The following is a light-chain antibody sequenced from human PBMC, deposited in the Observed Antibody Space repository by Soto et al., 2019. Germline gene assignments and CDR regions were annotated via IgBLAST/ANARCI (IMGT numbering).Light chain of an antibody. Sequence: DIQMTQSPSTLYASVGDRVTITCRASQSINSRLAWYQQKPGKAPKLLIYKASTLESGVPSRFSGSGSGTEFTLTISSLQPDDFATYYCQQYNTYSQTWTFGQGTKVDSK. CDR3: QQYNTYSQTWT. J-gene: IGKJ1*01. V-gene: IGKV1-5*03. CDR1: QSINSR. CDR2: KAS.